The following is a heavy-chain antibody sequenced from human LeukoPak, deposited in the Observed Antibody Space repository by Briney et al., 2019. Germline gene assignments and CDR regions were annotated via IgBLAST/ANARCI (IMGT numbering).Heavy chain of an antibody. CDR1: GFTFSNYA. J-gene: IGHJ4*02. CDR3: AKVMCSGGYYYFPY. D-gene: IGHD2-15*01. CDR2: ISGSVDNT. Sequence: PGGSLRLSCADSGFTFSNYAMRWVRQAPGKGLEWVSSISGSVDNTYYADSVKGRFSISRDNSKNTLFLQMNRLRAEDTALYYCAKVMCSGGYYYFPYWGQGILVTVSS. V-gene: IGHV3-23*01.